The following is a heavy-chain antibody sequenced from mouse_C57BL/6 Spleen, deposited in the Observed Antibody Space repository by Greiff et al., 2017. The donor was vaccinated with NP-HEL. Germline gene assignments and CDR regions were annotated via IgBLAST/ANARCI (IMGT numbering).Heavy chain of an antibody. V-gene: IGHV1-26*01. CDR3: ARWDYDGYFHYFDY. Sequence: EVQLQQSGPELVKPGASVKISCKASGYTFTDYYMNWVKQSHGKSLEWIGDINPNNGGTSYNQKFKGKATLTVDKSSSTAYMELRSLTSEDSAVYYGARWDYDGYFHYFDYWGQGTTLTVSS. CDR2: INPNNGGT. D-gene: IGHD2-3*01. CDR1: GYTFTDYY. J-gene: IGHJ2*01.